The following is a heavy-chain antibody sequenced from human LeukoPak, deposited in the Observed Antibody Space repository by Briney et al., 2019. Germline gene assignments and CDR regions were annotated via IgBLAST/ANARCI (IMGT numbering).Heavy chain of an antibody. J-gene: IGHJ4*02. Sequence: SETLSLTCAVSGLTFSSYYWSWIRQPPGKGLEWIGEINHSGSTNYNPSLKSRVTISVDTTQNQFSLKLSSVTTADTAVSYCARVKLRDGYNQLDYWGQGTLVTVSS. CDR1: GLTFSSYY. D-gene: IGHD5-24*01. CDR2: INHSGST. V-gene: IGHV4-34*01. CDR3: ARVKLRDGYNQLDY.